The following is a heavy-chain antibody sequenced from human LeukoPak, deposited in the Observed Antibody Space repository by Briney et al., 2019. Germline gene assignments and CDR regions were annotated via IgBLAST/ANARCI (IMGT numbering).Heavy chain of an antibody. CDR3: ARSTGYSSGWTDY. J-gene: IGHJ4*02. CDR1: GGSISSGGYY. V-gene: IGHV4-31*03. D-gene: IGHD6-19*01. Sequence: PSETLSLTCTVSGGSISSGGYYWSWIRQHPGKGLEWIGYTYYSGSTYYNPSLKSRVTISVDTSKNQFSLKLSSVTAADTAVYYCARSTGYSSGWTDYWGQGTLVTVSS. CDR2: TYYSGST.